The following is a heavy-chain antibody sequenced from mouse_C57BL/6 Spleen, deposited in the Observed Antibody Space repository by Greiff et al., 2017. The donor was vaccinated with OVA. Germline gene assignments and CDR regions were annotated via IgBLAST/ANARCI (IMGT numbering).Heavy chain of an antibody. CDR1: GYTFTEYT. CDR2: FYPGSGSI. V-gene: IGHV1-62-2*01. J-gene: IGHJ3*01. D-gene: IGHD1-1*01. CDR3: ARHEGGYYYGSSPAWFAY. Sequence: QVQLQQSGAELVKPGASVKLSCKASGYTFTEYTIHWVKQRSGQGLEWIGWFYPGSGSIKYNEKFKDKATLTADKSSSTVYMELSRLTSEDSAVXFWARHEGGYYYGSSPAWFAYWGQGTLVTVSA.